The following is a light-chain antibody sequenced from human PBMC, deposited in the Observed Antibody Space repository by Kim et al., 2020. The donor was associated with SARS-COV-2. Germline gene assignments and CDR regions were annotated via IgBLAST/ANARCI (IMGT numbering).Light chain of an antibody. V-gene: IGLV3-1*01. CDR3: QAWDSSTAV. J-gene: IGLJ3*02. CDR1: KLGDKY. CDR2: QDS. Sequence: SWSPGQTARITCSGDKLGDKYACWYQQKPGQSPVLVIYQDSKRPSGIPERFSGSNSGNTATLTISGTQAMDEADYYCQAWDSSTAVFGGGTQLTVL.